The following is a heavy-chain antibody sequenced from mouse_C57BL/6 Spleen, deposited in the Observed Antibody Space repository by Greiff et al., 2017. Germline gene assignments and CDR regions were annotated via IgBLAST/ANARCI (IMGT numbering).Heavy chain of an antibody. Sequence: EVQLMESGGGLVQPGGSLSLSCAASGFTFTDYYMSWVRQPPGKALEWLGFIRNKANGYTTEYSASVKGRFTISRDNSQSILYLQMNALRAEDSATYYCARSPIYDDYDDGGYAMDYWGQGTSVTVSS. D-gene: IGHD2-4*01. V-gene: IGHV7-3*01. CDR3: ARSPIYDDYDDGGYAMDY. CDR2: IRNKANGYTT. J-gene: IGHJ4*01. CDR1: GFTFTDYY.